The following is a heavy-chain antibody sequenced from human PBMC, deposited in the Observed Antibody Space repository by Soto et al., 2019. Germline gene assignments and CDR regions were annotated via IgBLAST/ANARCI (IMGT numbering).Heavy chain of an antibody. Sequence: SETLSLTCTVSDGSISSYYWSWIRQPPGKGLEWIGYIYYSGSTNYNXSLKSRVTISVDTSKNQFSLKLSSVTAADTAVYYCGXXXXXXXXXXXSGSYPRRNYYYYYMDVWGKGTXVTVSS. V-gene: IGHV4-59*08. CDR2: IYYSGST. J-gene: IGHJ6*03. CDR1: DGSISSYY. CDR3: GXXXXXXXXXXXSGSYPRRNYYYYYMDV. D-gene: IGHD3-10*01.